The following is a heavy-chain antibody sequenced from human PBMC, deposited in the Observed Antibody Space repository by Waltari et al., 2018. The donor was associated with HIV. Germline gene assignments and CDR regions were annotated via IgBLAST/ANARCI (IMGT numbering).Heavy chain of an antibody. Sequence: QVQLQQWGAGLLKPSETLSLTCAVYGGSFSGYYWSWIRQPPGKGLGWIGEINHSGSTNHNPSLKSRVTLSVDTSKNQFPLKLSSVTAADTAVYYCARERYCSGGSCSRDFDYWGQGTLVTVSS. D-gene: IGHD2-15*01. CDR1: GGSFSGYY. CDR3: ARERYCSGGSCSRDFDY. J-gene: IGHJ4*02. CDR2: INHSGST. V-gene: IGHV4-34*01.